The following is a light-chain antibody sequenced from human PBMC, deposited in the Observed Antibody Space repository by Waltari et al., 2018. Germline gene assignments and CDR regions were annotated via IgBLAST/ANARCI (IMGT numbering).Light chain of an antibody. J-gene: IGKJ4*01. CDR2: EAS. Sequence: DIQMTQSPSTLSASVGDRVTITCRASESISSWLAWYQQKPGKAPKFLIYEASSLESGVPSRFSGSGSGTEFTLTISGLQPDDFATYYCQHYKTYPLTFGGGTKVEIK. V-gene: IGKV1-5*03. CDR1: ESISSW. CDR3: QHYKTYPLT.